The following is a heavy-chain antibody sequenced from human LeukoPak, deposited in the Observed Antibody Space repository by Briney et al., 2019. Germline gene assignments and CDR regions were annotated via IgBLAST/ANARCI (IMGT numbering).Heavy chain of an antibody. Sequence: SETLSLTCTVSGGSISSGDYYWSWIRQPPGKGLEWIGYIYYSGSTYYNPSLKSRVTISVDTSKNQFSLKLSSVTAADTAVYYCARVGGSYLDAFDIWGQGTMVTVSS. J-gene: IGHJ3*02. CDR3: ARVGGSYLDAFDI. CDR1: GGSISSGDYY. CDR2: IYYSGST. V-gene: IGHV4-30-4*08. D-gene: IGHD1-26*01.